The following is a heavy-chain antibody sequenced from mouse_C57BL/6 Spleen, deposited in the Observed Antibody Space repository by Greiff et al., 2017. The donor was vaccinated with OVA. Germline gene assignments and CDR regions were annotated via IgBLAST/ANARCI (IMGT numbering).Heavy chain of an antibody. V-gene: IGHV14-1*01. CDR3: TTLCYGSSPDY. CDR2: IDPEDGDP. J-gene: IGHJ2*01. D-gene: IGHD1-1*01. Sequence: VQLQQSGAELVRPGASVKLSCTASGFNIKNYYMHWVKQRPEQGLEWIGRIDPEDGDPEYAPKFKGKATMTADTSSNTAHLQLSSMTAEDAAVYYCTTLCYGSSPDYWGQGTTLTVSS. CDR1: GFNIKNYY.